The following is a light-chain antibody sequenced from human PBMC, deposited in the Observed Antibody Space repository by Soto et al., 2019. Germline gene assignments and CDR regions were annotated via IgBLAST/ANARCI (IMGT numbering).Light chain of an antibody. Sequence: DIQMSQSPSSLSASVGDRITITCRASQSVSNFLVWYQQKPGKAPKLLIHSASTLQSGVPSRFIGSGSGTDFTLTISSLQPEDVATYYCQQSFSSPPITFGQGTRLEIK. CDR1: QSVSNF. J-gene: IGKJ5*01. V-gene: IGKV1-39*01. CDR2: SAS. CDR3: QQSFSSPPIT.